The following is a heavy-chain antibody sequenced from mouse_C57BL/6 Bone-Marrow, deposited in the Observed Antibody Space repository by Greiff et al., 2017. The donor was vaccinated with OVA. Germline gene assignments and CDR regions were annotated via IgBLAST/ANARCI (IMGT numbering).Heavy chain of an antibody. CDR1: GYTFTSYD. CDR3: ARDGYGSRDWYFDV. CDR2: IYPRDGST. J-gene: IGHJ1*03. V-gene: IGHV1-85*01. D-gene: IGHD1-1*01. Sequence: VQLQQSGPELVKPGASVKLSCKASGYTFTSYDINWVKQRPGQGLEWIGWIYPRDGSTKYNAKFKGKATLTVDTSSSTAYMELHSLTSEDSAVYFCARDGYGSRDWYFDVWGTGTTVTVSS.